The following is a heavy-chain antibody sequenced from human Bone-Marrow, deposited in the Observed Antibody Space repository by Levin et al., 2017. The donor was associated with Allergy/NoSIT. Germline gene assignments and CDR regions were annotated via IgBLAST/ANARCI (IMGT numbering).Heavy chain of an antibody. V-gene: IGHV3-15*01. CDR2: IKSRADGGTP. CDR3: TRRHCPTTTSCPVDY. Sequence: KPGGSLRLSCATSGFTFTTAWMSWVRQAPGKGLEWVGRIKSRADGGTPDYAPPVNGRFIISRDDSTNTLYLQMNSLKSEDTAVYYCTRRHCPTTTSCPVDYWGQGTLVTVSS. CDR1: GFTFTTAW. D-gene: IGHD2-2*01. J-gene: IGHJ4*02.